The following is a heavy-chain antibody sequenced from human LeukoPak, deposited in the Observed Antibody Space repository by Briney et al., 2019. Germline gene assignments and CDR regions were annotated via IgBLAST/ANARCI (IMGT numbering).Heavy chain of an antibody. V-gene: IGHV3-23*01. Sequence: GGSLRLSCAASGFAFDTHAMSWVRQAPGKGLEWVSGINGNGASTYYSDSVKGRFTISRDNSKNTLYLQMSTLRAEDTAVYYCAKDQGYSYYYLDYWGQGTLVTVSS. CDR1: GFAFDTHA. CDR2: INGNGAST. CDR3: AKDQGYSYYYLDY. D-gene: IGHD5-18*01. J-gene: IGHJ4*02.